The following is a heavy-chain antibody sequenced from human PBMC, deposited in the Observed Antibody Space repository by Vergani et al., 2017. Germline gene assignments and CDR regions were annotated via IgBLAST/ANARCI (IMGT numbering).Heavy chain of an antibody. V-gene: IGHV7-4-1*02. J-gene: IGHJ6*02. CDR2: INTNTGNP. D-gene: IGHD2-2*01. Sequence: QGQLAQSGAEVKKPGSSVKVSCKASGYTFTSYAMNWVRQAPGQGLEWMGWINTNTGNPTYAQGFTGRFVFSLDTSVSTAYLQISSLKAEDTAVYFCARRGYCSGTSCYATISDYYGMDVWGQGTTVTVSS. CDR3: ARRGYCSGTSCYATISDYYGMDV. CDR1: GYTFTSYA.